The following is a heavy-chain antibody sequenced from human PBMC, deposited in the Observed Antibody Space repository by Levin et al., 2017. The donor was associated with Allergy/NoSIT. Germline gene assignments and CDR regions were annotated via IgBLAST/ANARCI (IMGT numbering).Heavy chain of an antibody. CDR1: GFTFSSYG. V-gene: IGHV3-30*18. Sequence: GGSLRLSCAASGFTFSSYGMHWVRQAPGKGLEWVAVISYDGSNKYYADSVKGRFTISRDNSKNTLYLQMNSLRAEDTAVYYCAKAGDATRYYYYGMDVWGQGTTVTVSS. CDR2: ISYDGSNK. J-gene: IGHJ6*02. D-gene: IGHD2-15*01. CDR3: AKAGDATRYYYYGMDV.